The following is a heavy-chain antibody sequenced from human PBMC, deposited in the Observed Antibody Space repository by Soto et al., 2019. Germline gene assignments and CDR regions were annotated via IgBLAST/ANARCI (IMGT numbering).Heavy chain of an antibody. CDR1: GFSLSTSGMC. V-gene: IGHV2-70*01. D-gene: IGHD2-15*01. CDR3: ARMAIGNCSGGSCQNCYYYGMDV. Sequence: SGPTLVNPTQTLTLTCTFSGFSLSTSGMCVSWIRQPPGKALEWLALIDWDDDKYYSTSLKTRLTISKDTSKNQVVPTMTNMEPVDTATYYCARMAIGNCSGGSCQNCYYYGMDVWGQGSTVTVSS. J-gene: IGHJ6*02. CDR2: IDWDDDK.